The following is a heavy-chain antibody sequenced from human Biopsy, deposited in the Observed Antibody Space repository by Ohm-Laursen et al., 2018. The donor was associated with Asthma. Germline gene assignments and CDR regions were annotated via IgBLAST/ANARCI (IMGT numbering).Heavy chain of an antibody. Sequence: SLRLSCAASGFAFSNYPMSWARQAPGKGLAWVGTILPGQPDIDYEPPVRGRFFISRDDSKNTLYLDMTSLRAEDTAVYYCVKDTLIDSKNYYTFEVWGQGTMVTVSS. CDR2: ILPGQPDI. J-gene: IGHJ3*01. CDR3: VKDTLIDSKNYYTFEV. D-gene: IGHD3-22*01. CDR1: GFAFSNYP. V-gene: IGHV3-23*01.